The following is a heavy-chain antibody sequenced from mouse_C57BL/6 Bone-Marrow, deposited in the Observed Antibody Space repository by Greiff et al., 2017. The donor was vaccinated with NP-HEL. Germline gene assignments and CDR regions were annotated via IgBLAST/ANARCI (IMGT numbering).Heavy chain of an antibody. D-gene: IGHD2-3*01. Sequence: VNVVESGPELVKPGASVKISCKASGYAFSSSWMNWVKQRPGKGLEWIGRIYPGDGDTNYNGKFKGKATLTADKSSSTAYMQLSSLTSEDSAVYFCASQGTDAWFAYWGQGTLVTVSA. V-gene: IGHV1-82*01. CDR1: GYAFSSSW. CDR3: ASQGTDAWFAY. J-gene: IGHJ3*01. CDR2: IYPGDGDT.